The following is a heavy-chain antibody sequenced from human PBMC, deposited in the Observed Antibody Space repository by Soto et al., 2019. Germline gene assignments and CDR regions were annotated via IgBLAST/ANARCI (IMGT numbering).Heavy chain of an antibody. CDR2: IYWDNDK. J-gene: IGHJ4*02. Sequence: QITLKESGPTLVRPTQTLTLTCTVSGFSLDTWGVGVGWIRQPPGKAPEWLALIYWDNDKRYSPSLKNRLTITKDTSKNQVVLTMTNMDRVDTVTYYCASAFGSWGAYYFDHWGQGALVTVSS. CDR3: ASAFGSWGAYYFDH. D-gene: IGHD3-16*01. CDR1: GFSLDTWGVG. V-gene: IGHV2-5*02.